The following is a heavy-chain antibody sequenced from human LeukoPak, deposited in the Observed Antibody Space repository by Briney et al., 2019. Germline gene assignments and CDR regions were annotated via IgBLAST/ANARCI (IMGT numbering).Heavy chain of an antibody. Sequence: ASVKVSCKASGYTFTGYYMHWVRQAPGQGLEWMGWINPNSGGTNYAQKFQGRVTMTEDTSTDTAYMELSSLRSEDTVVYYCATVDYVGYWGQGTLVTVSS. CDR2: INPNSGGT. CDR3: ATVDYVGY. V-gene: IGHV1-2*02. J-gene: IGHJ4*02. CDR1: GYTFTGYY.